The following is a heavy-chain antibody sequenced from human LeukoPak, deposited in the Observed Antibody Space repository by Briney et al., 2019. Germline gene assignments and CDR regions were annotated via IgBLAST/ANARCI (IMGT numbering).Heavy chain of an antibody. CDR2: INPNSGGT. Sequence: ASVMVSCKASAYTFTGYYMHWVRQAPGQGLEWMGWINPNSGGTSFAQKFQGRVTMTRDTSISTAYMELSRLRSDDTAVYYCARGINIAVPGTIAENWFDPWGQGTLVTVSS. J-gene: IGHJ5*02. V-gene: IGHV1-2*02. CDR3: ARGINIAVPGTIAENWFDP. D-gene: IGHD6-19*01. CDR1: AYTFTGYY.